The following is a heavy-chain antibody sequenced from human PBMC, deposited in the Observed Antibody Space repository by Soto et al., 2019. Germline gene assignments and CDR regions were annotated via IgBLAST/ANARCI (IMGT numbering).Heavy chain of an antibody. D-gene: IGHD6-13*01. CDR1: GGTFSSYA. J-gene: IGHJ6*02. CDR3: ARDGSSWQYYYYYGMDV. V-gene: IGHV1-69*01. Sequence: QVQLVQSGAEVKKPGSSVKVSCKASGGTFSSYAISWVRQAPGQGLEWMGGIIPIFGTANYAQKFQDRVTITADEATSTAYMELSSLRSEDTAVYYCARDGSSWQYYYYYGMDVWGQGTTVTVSS. CDR2: IIPIFGTA.